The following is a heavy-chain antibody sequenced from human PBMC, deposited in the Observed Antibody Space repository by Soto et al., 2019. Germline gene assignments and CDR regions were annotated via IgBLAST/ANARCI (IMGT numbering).Heavy chain of an antibody. J-gene: IGHJ5*02. V-gene: IGHV7-4-1*01. D-gene: IGHD3-3*01. CDR3: ARGGGGTIFGVVIIQENWFDP. Sequence: ASVKVSCKASGYTFTSYAMHWVRQAPGQRLEWMGWINTNTGNPTYAQGFTGRFVFSLDTSVSTAYLQICSLKAEDTAVYYCARGGGGTIFGVVIIQENWFDPWGQGTLVTVSS. CDR1: GYTFTSYA. CDR2: INTNTGNP.